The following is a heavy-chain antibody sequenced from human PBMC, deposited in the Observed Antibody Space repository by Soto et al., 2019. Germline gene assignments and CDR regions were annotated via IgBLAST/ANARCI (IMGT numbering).Heavy chain of an antibody. Sequence: SLRLSCAASGFIFSSYAMSWVRQAPGKGLEWVSGISYYSGSIGYADSVKGRFTISRDNAKNSLYLQMNSLRAEDTALYYCAKSMGGTANGMDVWGQGTTVTVSS. CDR1: GFIFSSYA. CDR3: AKSMGGTANGMDV. V-gene: IGHV3-9*01. J-gene: IGHJ6*02. CDR2: ISYYSGSI. D-gene: IGHD2-15*01.